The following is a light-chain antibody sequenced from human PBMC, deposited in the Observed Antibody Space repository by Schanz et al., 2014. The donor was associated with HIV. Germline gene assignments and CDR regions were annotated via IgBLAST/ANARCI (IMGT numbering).Light chain of an antibody. CDR1: QSFTSH. Sequence: DIVLTQSPGTLSLSPGERATLSCRASQSFTSHLAWFQLKPGQPPRLLIYDASHRAAGVPARFSGSGSGTDFTLTISRLEPEDFAVYFCQHYGDSRGTFGGGTKVDI. V-gene: IGKV3-11*01. CDR3: QHYGDSRGT. CDR2: DAS. J-gene: IGKJ4*02.